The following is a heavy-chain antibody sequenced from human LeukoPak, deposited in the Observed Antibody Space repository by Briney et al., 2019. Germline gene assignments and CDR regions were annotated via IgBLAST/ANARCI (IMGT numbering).Heavy chain of an antibody. CDR3: ARTRRDYFDY. CDR1: GGSISSGGYY. CDR2: SYYSGST. Sequence: SETLSLTCTVSGGSISSGGYYWSWIRQPPGKGLEWIGYSYYSGSTYYNPSLKSRVTISVDTSNNQFSLKLSSVTAADTAVYYCARTRRDYFDYWGQGTLVTVSS. V-gene: IGHV4-30-4*08. J-gene: IGHJ4*02.